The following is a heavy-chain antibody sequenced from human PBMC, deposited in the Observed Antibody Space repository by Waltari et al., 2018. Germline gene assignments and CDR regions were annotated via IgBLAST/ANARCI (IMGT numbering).Heavy chain of an antibody. CDR3: ARGSNFGDP. J-gene: IGHJ5*02. CDR2: INTSPGHP. Sequence: QVQLVQSGSELKKPGASVTISCKTSGYTLSQYAMNWVRQAPGQGLEWMGWINTSPGHPTYARDFTGRFVFSLDTSVSTAYLHINGLKADDTAVYYCARGSNFGDPWGQGTLVTVSS. V-gene: IGHV7-4-1*02. D-gene: IGHD4-4*01. CDR1: GYTLSQYA.